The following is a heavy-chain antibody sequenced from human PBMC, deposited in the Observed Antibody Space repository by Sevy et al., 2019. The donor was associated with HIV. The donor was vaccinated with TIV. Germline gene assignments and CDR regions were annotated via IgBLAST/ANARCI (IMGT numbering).Heavy chain of an antibody. CDR1: GYTFTGYY. D-gene: IGHD6-13*01. CDR3: ARDLRIAAAGTKYYYGMDV. CDR2: INPNSGGT. J-gene: IGHJ6*02. V-gene: IGHV1-2*06. Sequence: ASVKVSCKASGYTFTGYYMHWVRQAPGQGLEWMGRINPNSGGTNYAQMFQGRVTMTRDTSISTAYMELSRLRSDDTAVYYCARDLRIAAAGTKYYYGMDVWGQGTTVTVSS.